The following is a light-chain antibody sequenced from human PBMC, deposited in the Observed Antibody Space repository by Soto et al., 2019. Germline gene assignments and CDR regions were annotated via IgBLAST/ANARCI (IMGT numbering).Light chain of an antibody. V-gene: IGLV2-8*01. J-gene: IGLJ1*01. Sequence: QSALTQPPSASGSPGQSVTISCTGTSSDVGGYNYVSWYQQHPGKAPKLMIYEVSKRPSRVPDRLSGSKSGNTASLTVSGLQAEDEADYYCSSYAGSNNLGVFGTGTKVTVL. CDR2: EVS. CDR3: SSYAGSNNLGV. CDR1: SSDVGGYNY.